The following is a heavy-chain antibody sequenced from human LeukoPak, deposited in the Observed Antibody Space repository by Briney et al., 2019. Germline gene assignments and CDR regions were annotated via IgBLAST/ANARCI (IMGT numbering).Heavy chain of an antibody. CDR1: GFTFSSYG. V-gene: IGHV3-30*02. D-gene: IGHD3-10*01. CDR2: MRYDGSNK. J-gene: IGHJ6*02. CDR3: ARVSSYGSVTYYYYGMDV. Sequence: GGSLRLSCAASGFTFSSYGMHWVRQAPGKGLEWVAFMRYDGSNKYYADSVKGRFTISRDNSKNTLYLQMNSLRAEDTAVYYCARVSSYGSVTYYYYGMDVWGQGTTVTVSS.